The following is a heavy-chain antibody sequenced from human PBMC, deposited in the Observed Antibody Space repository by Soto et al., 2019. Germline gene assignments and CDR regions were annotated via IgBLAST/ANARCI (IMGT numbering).Heavy chain of an antibody. CDR1: GFTFSDYY. D-gene: IGHD1-1*01. CDR2: MRRSGSTI. J-gene: IGHJ4*02. CDR3: ARKLASGGYFFDY. V-gene: IGHV3-11*01. Sequence: QVQLVESGGGVVKPGGSLRLSCAASGFTFSDYYMSWIRQAPGKGLECVSYMRRSGSTIHYADSVKGRFTISRDNAKNSLYLQMNSLRAEDTAVYYCARKLASGGYFFDYWGQGTLVTVSS.